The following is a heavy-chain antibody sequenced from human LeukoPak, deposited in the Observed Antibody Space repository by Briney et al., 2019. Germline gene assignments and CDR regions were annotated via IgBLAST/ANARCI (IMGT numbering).Heavy chain of an antibody. D-gene: IGHD2-21*02. V-gene: IGHV3-11*03. J-gene: IGHJ4*02. CDR2: ISPSSSYT. CDR3: AKFSPMTASHYFDF. CDR1: GFTFSDYY. Sequence: GGSLRLSCAASGFTFSDYYMSWIRQAPGKGLEWVSYISPSSSYTDYADSVKGRFTISRDNAKNPLYLQMNSLRAEDTAVYSCAKFSPMTASHYFDFWGQGTLVTVSS.